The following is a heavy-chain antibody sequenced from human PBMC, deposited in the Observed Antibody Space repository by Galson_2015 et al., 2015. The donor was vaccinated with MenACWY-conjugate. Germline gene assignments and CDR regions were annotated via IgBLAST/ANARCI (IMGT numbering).Heavy chain of an antibody. Sequence: SLRLSCAASGFSISTYWMTWVRQAPGKGLEWVANIKEDGSEKYYVDSVKGRFTISRDNAKNSLYLQMNSLRAEDTAMYYCASQTWTGYFDYWGQGILVTVSS. D-gene: IGHD3-10*01. J-gene: IGHJ4*02. CDR1: GFSISTYW. CDR2: IKEDGSEK. V-gene: IGHV3-7*03. CDR3: ASQTWTGYFDY.